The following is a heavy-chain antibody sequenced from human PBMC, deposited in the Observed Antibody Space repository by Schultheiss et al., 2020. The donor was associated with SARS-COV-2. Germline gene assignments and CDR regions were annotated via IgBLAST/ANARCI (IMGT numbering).Heavy chain of an antibody. J-gene: IGHJ6*02. CDR1: GGTFSSYA. V-gene: IGHV1-69*05. CDR3: ARGGAARRDYYYGMDV. Sequence: SVKVSCKASGGTFSSYAISWVRQAPGQGLEWMGGIIPIFGTANYAQKFQGRVTMTTDTSTSTAYMELSSLRSEDTAVYYCARGGAARRDYYYGMDVWGQGTTVTVSS. D-gene: IGHD6-6*01. CDR2: IIPIFGTA.